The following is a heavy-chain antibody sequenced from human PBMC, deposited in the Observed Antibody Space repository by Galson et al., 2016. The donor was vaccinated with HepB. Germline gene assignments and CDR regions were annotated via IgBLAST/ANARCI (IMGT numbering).Heavy chain of an antibody. V-gene: IGHV3-9*01. Sequence: SLRLSCAASGFTVDNYAMHWVRQAPGKGLEWVSLITFNGGTTDYADSVQGRFTISKDNANRSPYLQMNSLRPEDTAVYYCAKDRGISYPLFGLDVWGRGTTVIVS. CDR3: AKDRGISYPLFGLDV. J-gene: IGHJ6*02. CDR1: GFTVDNYA. CDR2: ITFNGGTT. D-gene: IGHD2-21*01.